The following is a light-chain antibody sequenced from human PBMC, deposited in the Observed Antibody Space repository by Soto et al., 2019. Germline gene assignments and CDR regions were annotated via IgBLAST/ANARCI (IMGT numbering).Light chain of an antibody. CDR3: QQRSNWPPTWT. CDR2: DAS. CDR1: QSVSNNY. J-gene: IGKJ1*01. V-gene: IGKV3-11*01. Sequence: ELVLPQSQGTPSLSPGARATLSCRASQSVSNNYLAWYQQKPAQAPRLLIYDASNRATGIPARFSGSRSGTDFTLTISSLEPEDFAVYYCQQRSNWPPTWTFGQGT.